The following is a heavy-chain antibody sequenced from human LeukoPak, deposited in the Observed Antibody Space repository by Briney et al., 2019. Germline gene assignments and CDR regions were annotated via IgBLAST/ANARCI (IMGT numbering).Heavy chain of an antibody. CDR3: ARDKGIQLWSPLY. CDR2: IYYSGST. J-gene: IGHJ4*02. Sequence: SETLSLTCTVSGGSISSSSYYWGWIRQPPGKGLEWIGSIYYSGSTYYNPSLKSRVTISVDTSKNQFSLKLSSVTAADTAVYYCARDKGIQLWSPLYWGQGTLVTVSS. CDR1: GGSISSSSYY. D-gene: IGHD5-18*01. V-gene: IGHV4-39*07.